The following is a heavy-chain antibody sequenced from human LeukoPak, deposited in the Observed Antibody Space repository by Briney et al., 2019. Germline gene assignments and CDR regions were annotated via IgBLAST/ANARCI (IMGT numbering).Heavy chain of an antibody. CDR2: IYYSGST. Sequence: SETLSLTCTVSGGSISSYYWSSIRQPPGKGLEWIGYIYYSGSTNYNPSLKSRVTISVDTSKNQFSLKLSSVTAADTAVYYCASYGDFGYFDYWGQGTLVTVSS. CDR3: ASYGDFGYFDY. CDR1: GGSISSYY. J-gene: IGHJ4*02. D-gene: IGHD4-17*01. V-gene: IGHV4-59*01.